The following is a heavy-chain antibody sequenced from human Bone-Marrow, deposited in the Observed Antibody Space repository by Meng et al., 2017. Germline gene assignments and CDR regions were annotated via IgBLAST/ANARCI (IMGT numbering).Heavy chain of an antibody. CDR2: ISAYNGNT. V-gene: IGHV1-18*01. CDR1: GYTFTSYC. D-gene: IGHD6-13*01. J-gene: IGHJ3*02. CDR3: ARVLVQKPGYSSSPRYAFDI. Sequence: ASVKVSCKASGYTFTSYCSSWLRQAPGQGLEWMGWISAYNGNTNYAQKLQGRVTMTTDTSTSTAYMELRSLRSDDTAVYYCARVLVQKPGYSSSPRYAFDIWGQGTMVTVSS.